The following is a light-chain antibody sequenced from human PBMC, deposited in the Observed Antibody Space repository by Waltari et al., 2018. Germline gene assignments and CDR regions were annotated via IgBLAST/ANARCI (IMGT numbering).Light chain of an antibody. Sequence: QFALTQPASVSGSPGQSITISCTGTSSDIGTYDYVSWYQQHPGEAPKLILYDVSHRPSGVPSRFSGSKSDNTASLTISGLQAEDESDYYCSSFTTRSTWVFGGGTKLTVL. J-gene: IGLJ3*02. CDR2: DVS. CDR3: SSFTTRSTWV. CDR1: SSDIGTYDY. V-gene: IGLV2-14*03.